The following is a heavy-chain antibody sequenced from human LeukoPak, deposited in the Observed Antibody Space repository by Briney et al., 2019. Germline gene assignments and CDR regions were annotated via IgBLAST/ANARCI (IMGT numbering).Heavy chain of an antibody. CDR2: IKPDGSER. D-gene: IGHD3-16*02. J-gene: IGHJ4*02. CDR1: GFTFSSYW. Sequence: QPGGSLRLSCAASGFTFSSYWMTWVRQAPGKGLEWVANIKPDGSERYYVDSVKGRFTISRDNAKNSLYLQMNSLRAEDTAVYSCARDSLYYFDYWGQGTLVTVSS. CDR3: ARDSLYYFDY. V-gene: IGHV3-7*01.